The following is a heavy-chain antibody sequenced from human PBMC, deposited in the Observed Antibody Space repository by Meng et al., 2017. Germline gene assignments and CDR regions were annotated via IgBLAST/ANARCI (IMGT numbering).Heavy chain of an antibody. J-gene: IGHJ4*02. V-gene: IGHV1-69*06. D-gene: IGHD3-22*01. Sequence: QGQVVQAGAGAKKPGSSVKVSCKASGGTFSSYAISWVRQAPGQGLEWMGGIIPIFGTANYAQKFQGRVTITADKSTSTAYMELSSLRSEDTAVYYCASDLPDYYDSSGYPYWGQGTLVTVSS. CDR2: IIPIFGTA. CDR3: ASDLPDYYDSSGYPY. CDR1: GGTFSSYA.